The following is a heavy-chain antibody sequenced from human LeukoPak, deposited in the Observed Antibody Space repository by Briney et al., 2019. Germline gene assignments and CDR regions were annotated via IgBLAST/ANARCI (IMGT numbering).Heavy chain of an antibody. Sequence: SETLSLTCTVSGGSISSGGYYWNWIRQHPGKGLEWIGYIYYSGSTFYNPSLKSRVTISVDTSKNQFSLKLSSVTAADTAVYYCARDSGSSSYYYYGVDVWGQGTTVTVSS. CDR3: ARDSGSSSYYYYGVDV. D-gene: IGHD6-13*01. CDR1: GGSISSGGYY. J-gene: IGHJ6*02. V-gene: IGHV4-31*03. CDR2: IYYSGST.